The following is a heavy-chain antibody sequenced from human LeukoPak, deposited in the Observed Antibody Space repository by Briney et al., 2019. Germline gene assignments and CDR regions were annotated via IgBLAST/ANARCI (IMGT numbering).Heavy chain of an antibody. CDR1: GLTFSSYG. Sequence: GGSLRLSCAASGLTFSSYGMHWVRQAPGKGLEWVAVIWYDGSNKYYADSVKGRFTISRDNSKNTLYLQMNSLRAEDTAVYYCARDRDTIAVAGLDYWGQGTLVTVSS. J-gene: IGHJ4*02. CDR2: IWYDGSNK. CDR3: ARDRDTIAVAGLDY. D-gene: IGHD6-19*01. V-gene: IGHV3-33*08.